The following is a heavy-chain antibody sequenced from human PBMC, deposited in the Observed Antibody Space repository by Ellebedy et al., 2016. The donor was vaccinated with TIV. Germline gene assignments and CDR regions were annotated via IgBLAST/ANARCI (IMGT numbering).Heavy chain of an antibody. Sequence: SQTLSLTCGISGDSVSSNSAAWKWLRQSPSRGLEWLGRTYYRSKWYNDYAVSVKSRITINPEISKNQFSLQLNSVTPEDTAVYYCARDVWYFDLWGRGTLVTVSS. V-gene: IGHV6-1*01. CDR2: TYYRSKWYN. J-gene: IGHJ2*01. CDR3: ARDVWYFDL. CDR1: GDSVSSNSAA.